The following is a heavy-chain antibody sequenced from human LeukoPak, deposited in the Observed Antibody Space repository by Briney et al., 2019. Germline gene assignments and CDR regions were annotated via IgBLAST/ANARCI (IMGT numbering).Heavy chain of an antibody. CDR2: IYYSGST. CDR3: ARVGRFWSGYYTYNWFDP. CDR1: GGSISSGGCY. D-gene: IGHD3-3*01. Sequence: SETLSLTCTVSGGSISSGGCYWSWIRQHPGKGLEWIGYIYYSGSTYYNPSLKSRVTISVDTSKNQFSLKLSSVTAADTAVYYCARVGRFWSGYYTYNWFDPWGQGTLVTVSS. V-gene: IGHV4-31*03. J-gene: IGHJ5*02.